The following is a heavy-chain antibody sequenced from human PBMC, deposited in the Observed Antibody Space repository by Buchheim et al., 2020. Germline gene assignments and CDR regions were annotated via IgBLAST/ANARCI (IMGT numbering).Heavy chain of an antibody. Sequence: VQLVESGGGVVQPGRSLRLSCAASGFTFSNAWMSWVRQAPGKGLEWVGRIKSKTDGGTTDYAAPVKGRFTIPRDDSKNTLYLQRNSLKTEDTAVYYCTTAYYDSSGYYLIDYWGQGTL. CDR3: TTAYYDSSGYYLIDY. V-gene: IGHV3-15*01. CDR2: IKSKTDGGTT. CDR1: GFTFSNAW. J-gene: IGHJ4*02. D-gene: IGHD3-22*01.